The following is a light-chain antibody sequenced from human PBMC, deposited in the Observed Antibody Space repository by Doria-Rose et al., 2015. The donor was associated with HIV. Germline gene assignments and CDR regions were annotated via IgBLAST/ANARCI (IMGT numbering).Light chain of an antibody. V-gene: IGKV3-20*01. Sequence: TQSPGTLSLSPGERATLSCRASQRVKSSYLAWYQQKPGQAPWLLIYDASTRATGTPDRFSGSGSGTDFTLTISRLEPEDVAVYYCQQYGTSRGTFGQGTRLEIK. CDR1: QRVKSSY. J-gene: IGKJ5*01. CDR3: QQYGTSRGT. CDR2: DAS.